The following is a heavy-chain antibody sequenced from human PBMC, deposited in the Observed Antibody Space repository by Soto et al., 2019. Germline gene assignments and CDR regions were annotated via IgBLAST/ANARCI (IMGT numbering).Heavy chain of an antibody. J-gene: IGHJ4*02. CDR2: VYHSGNT. CDR1: GGSISSDNW. D-gene: IGHD3-10*01. V-gene: IGHV4-4*02. Sequence: SETLSLTCAFSGGSISSDNWWSWVRQPPGKGLEWIGEVYHSGNTNYNPSLKSRVTISVDKSKNQFSLKVTSVTAADTALYYCARVSASSMLRGVVINWGQGTLVTVSS. CDR3: ARVSASSMLRGVVIN.